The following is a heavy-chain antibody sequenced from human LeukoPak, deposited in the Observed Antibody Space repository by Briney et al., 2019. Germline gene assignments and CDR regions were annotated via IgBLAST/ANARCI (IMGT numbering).Heavy chain of an antibody. D-gene: IGHD2-15*01. CDR1: GFTVSSNY. CDR2: IYSGGST. J-gene: IGHJ4*02. CDR3: ARALVGGSSYYFDY. V-gene: IGHV3-66*01. Sequence: PGGSLRLSCAASGFTVSSNYMSWVRQAPGKGLEWVSVIYSGGSTYYADSVKGRFTISRDNSKNTLYLQMNSLRAEDTAVYYCARALVGGSSYYFDYWGQGTLVTVSS.